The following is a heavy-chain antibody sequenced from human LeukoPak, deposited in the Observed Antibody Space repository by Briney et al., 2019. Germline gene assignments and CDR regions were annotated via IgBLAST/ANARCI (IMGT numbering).Heavy chain of an antibody. D-gene: IGHD6-13*01. CDR3: ARDFARSSSWTFDH. Sequence: ASVTVSCKASGYTFMHWVRQAPGQGLEWMGWINPNSGGTNYAQKFQGRVTMTRDTSISTAYMELSRLRSDDTAVYYCARDFARSSSWTFDHWGQGTLVTVSS. CDR2: INPNSGGT. V-gene: IGHV1-2*02. J-gene: IGHJ5*02. CDR1: GYTF.